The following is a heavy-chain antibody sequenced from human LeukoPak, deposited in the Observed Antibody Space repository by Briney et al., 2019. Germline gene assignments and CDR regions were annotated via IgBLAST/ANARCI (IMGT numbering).Heavy chain of an antibody. Sequence: KPSETLSLTCAVYGGSFSGYYWSWIRQPPGKGLEWIGEINHSGSTNYNPSLKSRVTISVDTSKNQFSLKLSSVTAADTAVYYCARDMRYSGSYLRAFDIWGQGTMVTVSS. V-gene: IGHV4-34*01. CDR2: INHSGST. D-gene: IGHD1-26*01. CDR1: GGSFSGYY. CDR3: ARDMRYSGSYLRAFDI. J-gene: IGHJ3*02.